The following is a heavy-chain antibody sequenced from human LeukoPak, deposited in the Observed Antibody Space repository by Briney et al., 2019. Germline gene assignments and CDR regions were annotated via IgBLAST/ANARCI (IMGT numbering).Heavy chain of an antibody. Sequence: RGSLRLSCAASGFTLSGNYMSWVRQAPGKGLEWVSGIYSSGSTHYTASLKSRFTISRDTSKNTWSLQLNTLRPPDTPVSYCASGSGSYRTPYYYMDVWGTGTTVTVSS. CDR3: ASGSGSYRTPYYYMDV. J-gene: IGHJ6*03. D-gene: IGHD3-10*01. CDR1: GFTLSGNY. V-gene: IGHV3-53*01. CDR2: IYSSGST.